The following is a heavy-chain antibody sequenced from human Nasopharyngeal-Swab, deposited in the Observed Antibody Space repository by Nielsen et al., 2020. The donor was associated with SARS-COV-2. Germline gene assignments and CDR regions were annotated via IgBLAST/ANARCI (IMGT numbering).Heavy chain of an antibody. CDR2: IYHRGST. CDR3: ARVFGVVNPYYYYYYMDV. D-gene: IGHD3-3*01. Sequence: GSLRLSCAVSGYSISSGYYWGWIRQPPGKGLEWIGSIYHRGSTYYNPSLKSRVTISVDTSKNQFSLKLSSVTAADTAVYYCARVFGVVNPYYYYYYMDVWGKGTTVTVSS. CDR1: GYSISSGYY. V-gene: IGHV4-38-2*01. J-gene: IGHJ6*03.